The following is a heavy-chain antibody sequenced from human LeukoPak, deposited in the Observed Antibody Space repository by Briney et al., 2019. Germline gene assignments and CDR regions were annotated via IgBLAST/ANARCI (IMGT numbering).Heavy chain of an antibody. D-gene: IGHD4-17*01. CDR2: IYSDGSST. Sequence: GGSLRLSCAASGFTFSSYWMHWVRQAPGEGLGWVSFIYSDGSSTDYADSVRGRFTLSTDNSKNTLYLYMYSLRGQDTAVYYCAFGTVREGYMDVWGKGNTGTVSS. CDR3: AFGTVREGYMDV. J-gene: IGHJ6*03. V-gene: IGHV3-74*01. CDR1: GFTFSSYW.